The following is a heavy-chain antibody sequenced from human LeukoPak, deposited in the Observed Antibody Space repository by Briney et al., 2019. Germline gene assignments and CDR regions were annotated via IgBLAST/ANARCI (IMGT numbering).Heavy chain of an antibody. V-gene: IGHV2-5*02. CDR2: IYWDDDK. CDR1: GFSVTTRDGLG. CDR3: AHIALGAVYYYFDQ. D-gene: IGHD3-3*01. J-gene: IGHJ4*02. Sequence: SGPTLVKPRQTLTLTCTVSGFSVTTRDGLGVGWIRQPPGKALEWIALIYWDDDKRYRPSLKSRLTISKDTSTNQVVLTMTNVDPVDTGTYYCAHIALGAVYYYFDQWGQGALVTVSS.